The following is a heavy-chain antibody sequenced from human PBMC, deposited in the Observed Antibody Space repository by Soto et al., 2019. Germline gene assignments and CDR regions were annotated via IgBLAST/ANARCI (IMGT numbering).Heavy chain of an antibody. D-gene: IGHD2-2*01. CDR2: IIPILGIA. CDR3: AREGYCSSTSCQTAKYYFDY. Sequence: SVKVSCKASGGTFSSYTISWVRQAPGQGLEWMGRIIPILGIANYAQKFQGRVTITADKSTSTAYMELSSLRSEDTAVYYCAREGYCSSTSCQTAKYYFDYWGQGTLVTVSS. J-gene: IGHJ4*02. CDR1: GGTFSSYT. V-gene: IGHV1-69*04.